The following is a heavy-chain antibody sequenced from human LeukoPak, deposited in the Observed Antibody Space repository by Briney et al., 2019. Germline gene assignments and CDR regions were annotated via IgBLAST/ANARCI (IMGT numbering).Heavy chain of an antibody. CDR1: GFTFSSYG. V-gene: IGHV3-30*03. Sequence: GGSLRLSCAASGFTFSSYGMHWVRQAPGKGLEWVALISYDGSTKYYADSVKGRFTISRDNSKNTLYLQMNSLRAEDTAVYYCARGDYYDSSGYYFPDAFDIWGQGTMVTVSS. CDR2: ISYDGSTK. J-gene: IGHJ3*02. D-gene: IGHD3-22*01. CDR3: ARGDYYDSSGYYFPDAFDI.